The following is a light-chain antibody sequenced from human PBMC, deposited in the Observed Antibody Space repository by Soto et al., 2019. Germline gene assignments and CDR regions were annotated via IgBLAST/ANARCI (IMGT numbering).Light chain of an antibody. CDR3: CSYAGSYIYF. J-gene: IGLJ1*01. CDR2: DVS. Sequence: QSALTQPRSVSGSPGQSVTISCTGTSSDVGGYNYVSWYQQHPGKAPKLMIYDVSKRPSGVPDRFSGSKSGNTASLTISGLQPEDEPFYYGCSYAGSYIYFFGTGTKVTAL. CDR1: SSDVGGYNY. V-gene: IGLV2-11*01.